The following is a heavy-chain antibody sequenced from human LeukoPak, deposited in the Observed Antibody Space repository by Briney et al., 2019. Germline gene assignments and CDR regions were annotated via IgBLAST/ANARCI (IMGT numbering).Heavy chain of an antibody. CDR3: ARPLITMVRGVIITFAFDI. CDR1: GHTFTSYY. D-gene: IGHD3-10*01. Sequence: ASVKVSCKASGHTFTSYYMHWVRQAPGQGLEWMGIINPSGGSTSYAQKFQGRVTMTRDMSTSTVYMELSSLRSEDTAVYYCARPLITMVRGVIITFAFDIWGQGTMVTVSS. V-gene: IGHV1-46*01. CDR2: INPSGGST. J-gene: IGHJ3*02.